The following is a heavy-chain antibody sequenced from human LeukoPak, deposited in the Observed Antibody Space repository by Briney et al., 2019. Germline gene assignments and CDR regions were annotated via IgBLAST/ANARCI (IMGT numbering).Heavy chain of an antibody. J-gene: IGHJ4*02. D-gene: IGHD4-17*01. Sequence: SETLSLTCTVSGGSIINSGYYWGWIRQPPGKGLEWIGSVYYSGNTYYNPSLKSRVTISVDTSQNQFSLKLRSVTAADTAMYYCARQGYADFSSRPFDYWGQGTLVTVSS. CDR2: VYYSGNT. CDR3: ARQGYADFSSRPFDY. CDR1: GGSIINSGYY. V-gene: IGHV4-39*01.